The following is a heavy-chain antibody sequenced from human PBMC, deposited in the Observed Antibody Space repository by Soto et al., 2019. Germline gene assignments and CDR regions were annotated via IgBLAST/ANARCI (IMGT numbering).Heavy chain of an antibody. D-gene: IGHD3-3*01. CDR3: ARGGGTILAPLP. CDR1: GYTFTGYF. CDR2: INPNSGAT. V-gene: IGHV1-2*02. Sequence: GASVKVSFKACGYTFTGYFMHWLRQAPGQGLEWMGCINPNSGATKYAQKFQGRVTLTRDTSINTAYMEMSMLRSDDTAVYYCARGGGTILAPLPWGQGTLVTVSS. J-gene: IGHJ5*02.